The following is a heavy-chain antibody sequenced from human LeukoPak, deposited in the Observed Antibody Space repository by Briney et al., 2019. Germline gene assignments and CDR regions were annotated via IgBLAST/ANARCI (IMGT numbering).Heavy chain of an antibody. V-gene: IGHV3-48*03. J-gene: IGHJ4*02. D-gene: IGHD4-23*01. CDR1: GFTFSSYE. CDR2: ISSSGSST. CDR3: ARDGARGWELDY. Sequence: GGSLRLSCAASGFTFSSYEINWVRQAPGKGLEWVPYISSSGSSTHYGESVKGRLTSSRDNAKNAAYLQMNSLRAEDTAVYYCARDGARGWELDYWGQGILVTVSS.